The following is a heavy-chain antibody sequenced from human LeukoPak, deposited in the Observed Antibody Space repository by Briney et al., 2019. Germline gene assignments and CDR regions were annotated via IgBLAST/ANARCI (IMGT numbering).Heavy chain of an antibody. V-gene: IGHV3-48*03. D-gene: IGHD3-10*01. CDR2: ISSSGSTI. CDR1: GFTFSSYE. CDR3: ARVWFGELLYYFDY. Sequence: GGPLRLSCAASGFTFSSYEMNWVRQAPGKGLEWVSYISSSGSTIYYADSVKGRFTISRDNAKNSLYLQMNSLRAEDTAVYYCARVWFGELLYYFDYWGQGTLVTVSS. J-gene: IGHJ4*02.